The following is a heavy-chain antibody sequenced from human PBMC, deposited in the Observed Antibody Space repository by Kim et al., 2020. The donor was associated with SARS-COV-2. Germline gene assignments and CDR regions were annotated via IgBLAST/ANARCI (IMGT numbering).Heavy chain of an antibody. V-gene: IGHV3-15*01. Sequence: GGSLRLSCAASGFTFSNAWMSWVRQAPGKGLEWVGRIKSKTDGGTTDYAAPVKGRFTISRDDSKNTLYLQMNSLKTEDTAVYYCTTDRYYYDSSGYYWGSYWGQGTLVTVSS. D-gene: IGHD3-22*01. CDR1: GFTFSNAW. CDR3: TTDRYYYDSSGYYWGSY. CDR2: IKSKTDGGTT. J-gene: IGHJ4*02.